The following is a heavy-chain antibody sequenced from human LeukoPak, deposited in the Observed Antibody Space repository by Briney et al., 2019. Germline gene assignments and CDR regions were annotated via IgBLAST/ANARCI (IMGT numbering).Heavy chain of an antibody. Sequence: TGGSLRLSCAASGFTFSSYEMNWVRQAPGKGLEWVSYIGNSGTIYYADSVKGRFTISRDNAKKSLYLQMNSLRDEDTAVYYCARYLWFGSSQRFDYWGQGTLVTVSS. D-gene: IGHD3-10*01. V-gene: IGHV3-48*03. J-gene: IGHJ4*02. CDR3: ARYLWFGSSQRFDY. CDR2: IGNSGTI. CDR1: GFTFSSYE.